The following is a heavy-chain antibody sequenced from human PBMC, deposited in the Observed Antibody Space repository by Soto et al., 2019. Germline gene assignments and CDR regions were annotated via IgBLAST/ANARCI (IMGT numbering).Heavy chain of an antibody. V-gene: IGHV3-74*01. CDR1: GFTFSSYW. D-gene: IGHD3-10*01. CDR2: ISNDGSST. J-gene: IGHJ6*02. CDR3: TRSDYYGSGSYIYYYGMDV. Sequence: VQLVESGGGLVQPGGSLRLSCAASGFTFSSYWMHWVRQAPGKGLVWVSRISNDGSSTSYADSVKGRFTISRDNDKNTLYLQMNSLRAEDTAVYYCTRSDYYGSGSYIYYYGMDVWGQGTTVTVSS.